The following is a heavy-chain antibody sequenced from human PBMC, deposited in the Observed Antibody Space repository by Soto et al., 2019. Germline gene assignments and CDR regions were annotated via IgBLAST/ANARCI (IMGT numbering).Heavy chain of an antibody. Sequence: SETLSLTCTVSGGSVSSGSYYWSWIRQPPGKGLEWIGYIYYSGSTNYNPSLKSRVTISVDTSKNQFSLKLSSVTAADTAVYYCARVSVGYGAKFFDYWGQGTLVTVSS. CDR1: GGSVSSGSYY. D-gene: IGHD4-17*01. CDR3: ARVSVGYGAKFFDY. V-gene: IGHV4-61*01. J-gene: IGHJ4*02. CDR2: IYYSGST.